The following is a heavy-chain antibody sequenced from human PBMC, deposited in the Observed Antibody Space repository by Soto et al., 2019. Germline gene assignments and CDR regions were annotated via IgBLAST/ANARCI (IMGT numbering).Heavy chain of an antibody. Sequence: EVQLVDSGGGLVQRGGSLRLSCAASGFTFSDFAMNWVRQAPGKGLEWVAYISTSGSPISYADSVKGRFTISRDNGKNSLSLQMNSLRAEDTAVYYCATLRRVVTSLYWGQGTLVTVSS. CDR2: ISTSGSPI. D-gene: IGHD2-21*02. CDR1: GFTFSDFA. J-gene: IGHJ4*02. V-gene: IGHV3-48*01. CDR3: ATLRRVVTSLY.